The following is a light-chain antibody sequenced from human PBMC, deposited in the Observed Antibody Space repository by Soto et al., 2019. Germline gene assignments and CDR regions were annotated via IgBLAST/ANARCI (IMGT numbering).Light chain of an antibody. CDR3: SSYTSSSIYV. J-gene: IGLJ1*01. V-gene: IGLV2-14*01. CDR2: DVG. CDR1: SSDVGGYNY. Sequence: QSALTQPASVSGSPGQSITISCTGTSSDVGGYNYVSWYQQHPGKAPKLMIYDVGNRPSGVSNRFSGSKSGNTASLTISGLQAEDEADYYCSSYTSSSIYVFGTGTKDTVL.